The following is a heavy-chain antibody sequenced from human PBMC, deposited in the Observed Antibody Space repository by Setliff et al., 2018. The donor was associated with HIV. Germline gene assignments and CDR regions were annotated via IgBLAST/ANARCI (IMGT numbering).Heavy chain of an antibody. Sequence: ETLSLTCAVYGGSFSGFYWNWIRQSPGKGLEWIGYIHTRGSINYIPSLKTRATVSLDTSKNQFFLRLTSVTAADTAIYYCVRHPREEPQRNYKFDSWGQGMLVTVSS. CDR3: VRHPREEPQRNYKFDS. CDR1: GGSFSGFY. CDR2: IHTRGSI. V-gene: IGHV4-4*09. J-gene: IGHJ4*02. D-gene: IGHD1-7*01.